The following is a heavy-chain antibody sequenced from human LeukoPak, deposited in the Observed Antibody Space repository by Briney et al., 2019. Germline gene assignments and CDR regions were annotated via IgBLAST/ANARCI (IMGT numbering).Heavy chain of an antibody. Sequence: GGSLRLSCAASGFTVSSNYMSWVRQAPGKGLEWVSIIYNGGSTYYADSVKGRFTISRDNSKNTLYLQMNTVRAEGTAVYYCARAGGAYLRHLDYWGQGTLVTVSS. V-gene: IGHV3-53*01. CDR2: IYNGGST. J-gene: IGHJ4*02. D-gene: IGHD1-26*01. CDR1: GFTVSSNY. CDR3: ARAGGAYLRHLDY.